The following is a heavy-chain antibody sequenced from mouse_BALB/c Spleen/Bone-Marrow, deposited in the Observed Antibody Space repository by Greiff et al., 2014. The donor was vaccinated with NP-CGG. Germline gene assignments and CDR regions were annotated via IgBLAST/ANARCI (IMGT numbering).Heavy chain of an antibody. D-gene: IGHD3-3*01. Sequence: EVQLVESGGGLVQPGGSRKLSCAASGFTFTNFGMHWVRQAPEKGLEWVEVISSGTGSIYYAETMKGKFTMTRDNPKSTLFMEMASLTSEDTAMYYCTRAGTLGSIDHWGQGTSVTVSS. CDR1: GFTFTNFG. CDR2: ISSGTGSI. V-gene: IGHV5-17*02. CDR3: TRAGTLGSIDH. J-gene: IGHJ4*01.